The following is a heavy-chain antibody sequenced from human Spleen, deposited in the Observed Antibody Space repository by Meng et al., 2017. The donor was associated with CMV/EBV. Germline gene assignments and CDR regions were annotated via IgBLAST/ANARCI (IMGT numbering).Heavy chain of an antibody. CDR2: ISLIGSAK. CDR1: GFTFSDYY. J-gene: IGHJ4*02. CDR3: ANADY. V-gene: IGHV3-11*04. Sequence: GESLKISCAASGFTFSDYYMNWIRQAPGRGLEWVSYISLIGSAKYYADSVEGRFTISRDNAKNSLYLQMNSLRAEDTAVYYCANADYWGQGTLVTVSS.